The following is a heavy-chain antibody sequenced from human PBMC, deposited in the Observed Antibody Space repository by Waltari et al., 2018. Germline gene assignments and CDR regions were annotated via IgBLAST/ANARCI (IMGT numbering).Heavy chain of an antibody. J-gene: IGHJ6*02. D-gene: IGHD2-15*01. Sequence: EVQLLESGGGLVQPGGSLRLSCAASGFTFSSYAMIWVRQAPGKGLEWVSAISGSGGSTYYADSVKGRFTISRDNSKNTLYLQMNSLRAEDTAVYYCAKDQRVAYHYSYYYYGMDVWGQGTTVTVSS. CDR1: GFTFSSYA. V-gene: IGHV3-23*01. CDR2: ISGSGGST. CDR3: AKDQRVAYHYSYYYYGMDV.